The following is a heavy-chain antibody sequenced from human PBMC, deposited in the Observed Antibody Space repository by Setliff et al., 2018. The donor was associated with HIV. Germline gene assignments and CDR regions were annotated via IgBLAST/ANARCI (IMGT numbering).Heavy chain of an antibody. D-gene: IGHD3-22*01. CDR3: ARGRSRYYYDGSGYYVDY. J-gene: IGHJ4*02. Sequence: PSETLCLTCTVSGGSISSHYWSWIRQPPGKGLEWIGHIYTSGSTNYNPSLKSRVTMSVGTSKNQLSLKLSSVTAADTAVYYCARGRSRYYYDGSGYYVDYWGQGTLVTSPQ. CDR1: GGSISSHY. V-gene: IGHV4-59*11. CDR2: IYTSGST.